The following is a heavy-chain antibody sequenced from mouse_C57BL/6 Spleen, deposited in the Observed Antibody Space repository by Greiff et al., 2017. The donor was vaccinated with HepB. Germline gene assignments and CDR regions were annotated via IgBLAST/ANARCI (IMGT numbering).Heavy chain of an antibody. J-gene: IGHJ2*01. V-gene: IGHV5-6*01. CDR2: ISSGGSYT. Sequence: EVQLVESGGDLVKPGGSLKLSCAASGFTFSSYGMSWVRQTPDKRLEWVATISSGGSYTYYPDSVKGRFTISRDNAMNTLYLQMSSLKSEDTAMYYCASPTVVATFDYWGQGTTLTVSS. D-gene: IGHD1-1*01. CDR1: GFTFSSYG. CDR3: ASPTVVATFDY.